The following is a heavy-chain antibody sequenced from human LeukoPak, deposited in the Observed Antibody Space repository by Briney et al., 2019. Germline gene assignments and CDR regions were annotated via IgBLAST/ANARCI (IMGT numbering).Heavy chain of an antibody. J-gene: IGHJ4*02. Sequence: GGSLRLSCAASGFTFSSYAMSWVRQAPGKGLEWVSISSNSGSSTHYAGSVKGRFTISRDNSKDTLYLQMSSLRVEDTAVYYCAKSLATGWYVNGYWGQGTLVTVSS. CDR3: AKSLATGWYVNGY. CDR2: SSNSGSST. D-gene: IGHD6-19*01. V-gene: IGHV3-23*01. CDR1: GFTFSSYA.